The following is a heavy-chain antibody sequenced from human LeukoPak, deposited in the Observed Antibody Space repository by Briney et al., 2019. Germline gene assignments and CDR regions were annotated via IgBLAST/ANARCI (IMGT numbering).Heavy chain of an antibody. D-gene: IGHD3-22*01. CDR3: GRDSRGPDY. Sequence: SETLSLTCTVSGGSISSYYWSWIRQPPGKGLECIGEINHSGSTNYNPSLKSRVTISVDTSKNQIFLKLNSVTAADTAVYYCGRDSRGPDYWGQGTLVTVSS. V-gene: IGHV4-34*01. CDR1: GGSISSYY. CDR2: INHSGST. J-gene: IGHJ4*02.